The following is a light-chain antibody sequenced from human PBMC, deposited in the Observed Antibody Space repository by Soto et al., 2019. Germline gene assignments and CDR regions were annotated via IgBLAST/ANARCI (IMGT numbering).Light chain of an antibody. Sequence: EIVLTQSPGTLSLSPGERATLSCRASQSVSSSYLAWYQQKPGQANRLLIYGASSRATGIPDRFSGSGSGTDFTLTISRLEPEDFAVYYCQQYGSSPRVTFGPGTKVEIK. CDR2: GAS. CDR3: QQYGSSPRVT. J-gene: IGKJ3*01. CDR1: QSVSSSY. V-gene: IGKV3-20*01.